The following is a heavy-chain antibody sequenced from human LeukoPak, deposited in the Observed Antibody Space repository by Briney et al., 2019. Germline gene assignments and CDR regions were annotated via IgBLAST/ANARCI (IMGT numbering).Heavy chain of an antibody. D-gene: IGHD4-17*01. J-gene: IGHJ4*02. V-gene: IGHV3-21*04. CDR2: ISSSSSYI. CDR1: GFTFSSYS. CDR3: ARDIRYGDSDY. Sequence: GGSLRLSCAASGFTFSSYSMNWVRQAPGKGLEWVSSISSSSSYIYYADSVKGRFTISRDNAKNSVFLQMNSLTVEDTAIYYCARDIRYGDSDYWGQGTLVTVSS.